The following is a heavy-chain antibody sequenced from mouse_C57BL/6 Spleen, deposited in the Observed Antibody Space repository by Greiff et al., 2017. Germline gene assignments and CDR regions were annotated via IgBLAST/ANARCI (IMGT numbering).Heavy chain of an antibody. J-gene: IGHJ4*01. CDR3: ARGRQNYAIDY. V-gene: IGHV1-59*01. D-gene: IGHD6-1*01. Sequence: QVQLQQPGAELVRPGTSVKLSCKASGYTFTSYWMHWVKQRPGQGLEWIGVIDPSDSYTNYNQKFKGKATLTVDTSSSTAYMQLSSLTSEDSAVYYCARGRQNYAIDYWGQGTSVTVSS. CDR2: IDPSDSYT. CDR1: GYTFTSYW.